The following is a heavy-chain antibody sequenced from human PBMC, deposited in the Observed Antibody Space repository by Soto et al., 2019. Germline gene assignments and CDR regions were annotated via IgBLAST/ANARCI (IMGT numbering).Heavy chain of an antibody. CDR3: AREGRIASQNWFDP. D-gene: IGHD6-6*01. CDR2: IIPIFGTA. Sequence: ASVKVSCKASGGTFSSYAISWVRQAPGQGLEWMGGIIPIFGTANYAQKFQGRVTIARDTSASTVYMELSSLRSEDTAVYHCAREGRIASQNWFDPWGQGTQVTVSS. V-gene: IGHV1-69*05. J-gene: IGHJ5*02. CDR1: GGTFSSYA.